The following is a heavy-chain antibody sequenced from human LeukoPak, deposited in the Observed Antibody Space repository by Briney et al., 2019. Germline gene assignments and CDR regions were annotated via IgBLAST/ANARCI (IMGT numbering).Heavy chain of an antibody. CDR1: GGSFSDYF. J-gene: IGHJ4*02. Sequence: PSETLSLMCSVYGGSFSDYFWSWIRQPPGKGLEWIGEIDDGGNTNYNPSLMSRVIVSMEKSKKQFSLVMSSVTAADTAVYYCARIYTSPFYGDYVGPYYFDYWGQGTLVTVSS. V-gene: IGHV4-34*01. CDR2: IDDGGNT. D-gene: IGHD4-17*01. CDR3: ARIYTSPFYGDYVGPYYFDY.